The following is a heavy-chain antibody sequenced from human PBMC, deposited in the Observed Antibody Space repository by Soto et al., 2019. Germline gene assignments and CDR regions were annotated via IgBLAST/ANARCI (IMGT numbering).Heavy chain of an antibody. CDR2: IYYSGST. Sequence: SETLSLTCTVSGGSINSYYWSWIRQPPGKGLEWIGYIYYSGSTNYNASLKSRVTISVDTSKSQFSLKLSSVTAADTAIYYCARVRSDRSYFYYYGVDVWGQGTTVT. CDR3: ARVRSDRSYFYYYGVDV. J-gene: IGHJ6*02. CDR1: GGSINSYY. D-gene: IGHD1-26*01. V-gene: IGHV4-59*01.